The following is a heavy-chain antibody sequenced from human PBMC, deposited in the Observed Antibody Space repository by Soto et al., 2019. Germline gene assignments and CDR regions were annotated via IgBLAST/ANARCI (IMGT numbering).Heavy chain of an antibody. D-gene: IGHD3-10*01. J-gene: IGHJ6*02. Sequence: PGESLKISCKGCGYSFTSYWIGWVRQMPGKGLEWMGIIYPGDSDTRYSPSFQGQVTISADKYISTAYLQWSSLKASDTAMYYCARSLARYYGSGIFYYYGMDVWGQGTTVTVSS. CDR3: ARSLARYYGSGIFYYYGMDV. V-gene: IGHV5-51*01. CDR1: GYSFTSYW. CDR2: IYPGDSDT.